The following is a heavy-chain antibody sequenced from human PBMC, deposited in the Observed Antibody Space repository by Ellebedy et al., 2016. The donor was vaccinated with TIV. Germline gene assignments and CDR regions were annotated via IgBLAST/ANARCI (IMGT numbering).Heavy chain of an antibody. CDR1: GFTLNTYA. V-gene: IGHV3-23*01. CDR3: ARLGYRSSWFDY. D-gene: IGHD6-13*01. J-gene: IGHJ4*02. Sequence: PGGSLRLSCAASGFTLNTYAMSWVRQAPGKGLEWVSSISGTGGSTCYADSVQGRFTISRDNSKNTLSLQMNSLRADDTAVYYCARLGYRSSWFDYWGQGALVTVSS. CDR2: ISGTGGST.